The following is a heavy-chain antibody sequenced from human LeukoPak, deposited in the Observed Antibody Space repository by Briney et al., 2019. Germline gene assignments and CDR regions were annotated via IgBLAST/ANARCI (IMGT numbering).Heavy chain of an antibody. CDR3: ARSGHYGSGSYTFDY. Sequence: SGTLSLTCTVSGVSISNDDYYWNWIRQPPGKGLEWIGYIYYSGSTNYNPSLKSRVTISVDTSKNQFSLKLSSVTAADTAVYYCARSGHYGSGSYTFDYWGQGTLVTVSS. J-gene: IGHJ4*02. V-gene: IGHV4-61*08. D-gene: IGHD3-10*01. CDR1: GVSISNDDYY. CDR2: IYYSGST.